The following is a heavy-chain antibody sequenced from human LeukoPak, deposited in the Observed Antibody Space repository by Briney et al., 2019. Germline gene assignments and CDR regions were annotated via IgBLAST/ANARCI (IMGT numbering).Heavy chain of an antibody. D-gene: IGHD6-13*01. J-gene: IGHJ5*02. CDR2: ISYDGSNK. CDR3: AKDTAAAFDP. CDR1: GFTFSSYG. Sequence: GGSLRLYCAASGFTFSSYGMHWVRQAPGKGLEWVAVISYDGSNKYYADSVKGRFTISRDNSKNTLYLQMNSLRAEDTAVYYCAKDTAAAFDPWGQGALVTVSS. V-gene: IGHV3-30*18.